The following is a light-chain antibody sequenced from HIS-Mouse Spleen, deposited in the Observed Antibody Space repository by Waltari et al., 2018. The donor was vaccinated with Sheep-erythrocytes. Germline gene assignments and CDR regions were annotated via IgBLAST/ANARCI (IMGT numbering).Light chain of an antibody. V-gene: IGLV2-23*01. CDR3: CSYAGSSTPWV. CDR2: EGS. CDR1: SSYLRVCHL. Sequence: QAAPTHPASVSGSPGQCHTLSCTGTSSYLRVCHLASWYQQHPGKAPKLMIYEGSKRPSGVSNRFSGSKSGNTASLTISGLQAEDEADYYCCSYAGSSTPWVFGGGTKLTVL. J-gene: IGLJ3*02.